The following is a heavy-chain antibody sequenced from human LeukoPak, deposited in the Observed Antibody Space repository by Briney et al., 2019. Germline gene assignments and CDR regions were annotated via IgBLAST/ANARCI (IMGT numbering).Heavy chain of an antibody. V-gene: IGHV3-48*03. CDR1: GFTFSSYK. CDR3: SREGSDGYNFDY. CDR2: INPSGARI. Sequence: PGGSLRLSCAASGFTFSSYKLIWVRQAPGRGLEWVSYINPSGARIYYADSVKGRFTISRDNAKNSLYLQMNSLRAEDTGVYYCSREGSDGYNFDYWGQGTLVTVSS. J-gene: IGHJ4*02. D-gene: IGHD5-24*01.